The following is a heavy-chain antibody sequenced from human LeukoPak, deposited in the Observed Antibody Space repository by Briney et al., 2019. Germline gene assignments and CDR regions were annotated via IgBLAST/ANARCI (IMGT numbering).Heavy chain of an antibody. D-gene: IGHD3-10*01. CDR1: GGSIKNYY. CDR3: ARDVPRGTGYMDV. CDR2: IYYSGST. J-gene: IGHJ6*03. Sequence: SETLSLTCTVSGGSIKNYYWTWIRQPPGKGLEWIGYIYYSGSTSSNPSLKSRVTISVDTSKNQFSLRLKYVTAADTAVYYCARDVPRGTGYMDVWGRGTTVTVSS. V-gene: IGHV4-59*01.